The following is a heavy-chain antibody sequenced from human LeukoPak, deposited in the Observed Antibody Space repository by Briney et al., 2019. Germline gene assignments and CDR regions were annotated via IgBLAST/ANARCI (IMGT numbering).Heavy chain of an antibody. V-gene: IGHV4-59*01. D-gene: IGHD5-24*01. Sequence: SETLSLTCTVSGGSISSYYWSWIRQPPGKRLEWIGYIYYSGSTNYNPSLKSRVTISVDTSKNQFSLKLSSVTAADTAVYYCARGGDGYNWDAFDIWGQGTMVTVSS. CDR1: GGSISSYY. CDR2: IYYSGST. CDR3: ARGGDGYNWDAFDI. J-gene: IGHJ3*02.